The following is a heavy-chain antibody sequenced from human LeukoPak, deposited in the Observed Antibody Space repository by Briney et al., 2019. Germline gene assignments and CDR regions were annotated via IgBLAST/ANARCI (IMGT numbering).Heavy chain of an antibody. V-gene: IGHV3-11*04. CDR2: ISSSGSTI. D-gene: IGHD3-9*01. CDR3: ARDPNFHYDILTGYSNYFDY. CDR1: GFTFSDYY. J-gene: IGHJ4*02. Sequence: GGSLRLSCAASGFTFSDYYMSWIRQAPGKGLEWVSYISSSGSTIYYADSVKGRFTTSRDNAKNSLYLQMNSLRAEDTAVYYCARDPNFHYDILTGYSNYFDYWGQGTLVTVSS.